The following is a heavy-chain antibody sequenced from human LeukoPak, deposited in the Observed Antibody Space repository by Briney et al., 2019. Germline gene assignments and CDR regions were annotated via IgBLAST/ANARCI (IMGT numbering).Heavy chain of an antibody. J-gene: IGHJ3*02. D-gene: IGHD3-3*01. CDR2: IIPIFGTA. CDR1: GGTFSSYA. V-gene: IGHV1-69*05. Sequence: SVKVSCKASGGTFSSYAISWVRQAPGQGLEWMGGIIPIFGTANYAQKFQGRVTITTDESTSTAYMELSSLRSEDTAVYYCARDNFWSGYYKDAFDIWGQGTMVTVSS. CDR3: ARDNFWSGYYKDAFDI.